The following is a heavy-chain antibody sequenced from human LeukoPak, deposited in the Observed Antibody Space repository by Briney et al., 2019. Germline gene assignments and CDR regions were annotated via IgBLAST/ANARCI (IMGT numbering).Heavy chain of an antibody. CDR2: ISYDGSNK. CDR1: GFTFSSYG. D-gene: IGHD5-24*01. CDR3: AKHVVMRWPPDDAFDI. J-gene: IGHJ3*02. V-gene: IGHV3-30*18. Sequence: PGGSLRLSCAASGFTFSSYGMHWVRQAPGKGLEWVAVISYDGSNKYYADSVKGRFTISRDNSKNTLYLQMNSLRAEDTAVYYCAKHVVMRWPPDDAFDIWGQGTMVTVSS.